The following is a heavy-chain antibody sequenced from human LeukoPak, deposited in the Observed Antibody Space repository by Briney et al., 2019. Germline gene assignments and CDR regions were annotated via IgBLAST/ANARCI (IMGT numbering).Heavy chain of an antibody. V-gene: IGHV1-2*04. J-gene: IGHJ4*02. CDR1: GYTFTGYY. CDR2: INPNSGGT. D-gene: IGHD2-15*01. Sequence: ASVKVSCKASGYTFTGYYMHWVRQAPGQGLEWMGWINPNSGGTNYAQKFQGWVTMTRDTSTSTAYMELSRLRSDDTAVYYCARVSCSGGSCYEFDYWGQGTLVTVSS. CDR3: ARVSCSGGSCYEFDY.